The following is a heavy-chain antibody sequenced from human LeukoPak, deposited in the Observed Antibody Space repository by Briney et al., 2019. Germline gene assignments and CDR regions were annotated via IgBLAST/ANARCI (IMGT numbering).Heavy chain of an antibody. CDR2: IYSGGSA. CDR3: ARDQSSVNSGSYQYYFDY. CDR1: GFTVSHSY. D-gene: IGHD1-26*01. V-gene: IGHV3-66*01. J-gene: IGHJ4*02. Sequence: GGSLRLSCAVSGFTVSHSYMSWVRQAPGKGLEWVSVIYSGGSAYYADSVKGRFTISRDNSKNTLYLQMNSLRAEDTAVYYCARDQSSVNSGSYQYYFDYWGQGTLVTVSS.